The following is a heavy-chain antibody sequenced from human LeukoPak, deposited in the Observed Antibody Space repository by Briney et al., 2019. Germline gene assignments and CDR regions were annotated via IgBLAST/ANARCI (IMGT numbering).Heavy chain of an antibody. CDR2: ISGSGGST. CDR3: AKDRPRDELVRGPQYYFDY. CDR1: GFTFSSYA. D-gene: IGHD1-1*01. J-gene: IGHJ4*02. Sequence: GGSLRLSCAASGFTFSSYAMSWVRQAPGKGLEWVSAISGSGGSTYYADSVKGRFTISRDNSRNTLYLQMNSLRAEDTAVYYCAKDRPRDELVRGPQYYFDYWGQGTLVTVSS. V-gene: IGHV3-23*01.